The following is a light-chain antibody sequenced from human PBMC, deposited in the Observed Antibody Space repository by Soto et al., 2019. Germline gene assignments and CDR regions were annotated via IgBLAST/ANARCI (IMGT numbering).Light chain of an antibody. Sequence: SYELTQPPLVSVSPGQTASITCSGDKLGDKYACWYQQKPGQSPVLVIYQDSKRPSGIPERFSGSNSGNTATLTISGTQAMDEADYYCQAWDSSTEVFGTGTKVTVL. CDR2: QDS. V-gene: IGLV3-1*01. CDR3: QAWDSSTEV. J-gene: IGLJ1*01. CDR1: KLGDKY.